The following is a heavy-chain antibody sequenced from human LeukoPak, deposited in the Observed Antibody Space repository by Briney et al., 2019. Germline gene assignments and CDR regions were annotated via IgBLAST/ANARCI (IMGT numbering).Heavy chain of an antibody. J-gene: IGHJ4*02. CDR1: GYTFTSYD. D-gene: IGHD5-24*01. CDR3: ARDRDGYKDFDY. Sequence: SVKVSCKASGYTFTSYDIDWVRQATGQGLEWMGGIIPIFGTANYAQKFQGRVTITADESTSTAYMELSSLRSEDTAVYYCARDRDGYKDFDYWGQGTLVTVSS. CDR2: IIPIFGTA. V-gene: IGHV1-69*13.